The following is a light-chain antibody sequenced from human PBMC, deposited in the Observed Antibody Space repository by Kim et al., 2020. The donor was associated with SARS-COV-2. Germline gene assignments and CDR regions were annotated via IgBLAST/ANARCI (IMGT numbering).Light chain of an antibody. V-gene: IGLV1-40*01. CDR1: CSKLVSGFD. Sequence: QIVTVSCTGSCSKLVSGFDIRWYQKLPGTAPKLLIYHNTNLPSGVADRFAGSNSGTAAFLAITGLLAEDEAYYYFQSYNTSLCAIVFGGGTQLTV. CDR2: HNT. CDR3: QSYNTSLCAIV. J-gene: IGLJ7*01.